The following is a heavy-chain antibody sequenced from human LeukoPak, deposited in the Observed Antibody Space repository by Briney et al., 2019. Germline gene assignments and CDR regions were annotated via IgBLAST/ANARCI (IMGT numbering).Heavy chain of an antibody. D-gene: IGHD2-21*01. CDR1: GFTFSDYY. CDR2: IYSGGST. V-gene: IGHV3-66*02. CDR3: ARQLDSGDCYDY. Sequence: GGSLRLSCAASGFTFSDYYMSWIRQAPGKGLEWVSVIYSGGSTYYADSVKGRFTISRDNSKNTLYLQMNSLRAEDTAVYYCARQLDSGDCYDYWGQGTLVTVSS. J-gene: IGHJ4*02.